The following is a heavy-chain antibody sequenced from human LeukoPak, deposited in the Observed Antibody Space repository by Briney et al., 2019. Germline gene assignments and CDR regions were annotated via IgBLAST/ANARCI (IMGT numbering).Heavy chain of an antibody. CDR3: ARLGWQWLVYAFDI. D-gene: IGHD6-19*01. CDR1: GGSFSSYY. V-gene: IGHV4-34*01. CDR2: INHSGST. J-gene: IGHJ3*02. Sequence: SETLSLTCAVYGGSFSSYYWSWIRQPPGKGLEWIGEINHSGSTNYNPSLKSRVTISVDTSKNQFSLKLSSVTAADTAVYYCARLGWQWLVYAFDIWGQGTMVTVSS.